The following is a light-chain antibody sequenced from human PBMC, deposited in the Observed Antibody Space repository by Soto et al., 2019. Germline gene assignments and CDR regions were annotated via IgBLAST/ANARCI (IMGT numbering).Light chain of an antibody. V-gene: IGKV3D-20*02. CDR1: QSVSSSY. CDR2: DAS. Sequence: IGLTQSPGTLSLSPGERATLSCRASQSVSSSYLAWYQQKPGQTPRLLIYDASNRATGIPARFSGSGSGTDFTLTISSLEPEDSAVYYCHQRQSWPRTFGQGTKVDNK. J-gene: IGKJ1*01. CDR3: HQRQSWPRT.